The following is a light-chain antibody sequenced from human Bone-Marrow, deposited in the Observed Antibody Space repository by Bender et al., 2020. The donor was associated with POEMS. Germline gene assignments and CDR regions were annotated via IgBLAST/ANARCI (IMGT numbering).Light chain of an antibody. CDR2: EVT. J-gene: IGLJ2*01. CDR3: SSYTGSDSVL. V-gene: IGLV2-8*01. Sequence: QSALTQPPSASGSPGESVTISCTGTSGDIGTYNYVSWYKQHPGKAPKLLIYEVTKRPSGVPDRLSGSKSGSTASLTVSGLQAEDEADYFCSSYTGSDSVLFGGGTKLTVL. CDR1: SGDIGTYNY.